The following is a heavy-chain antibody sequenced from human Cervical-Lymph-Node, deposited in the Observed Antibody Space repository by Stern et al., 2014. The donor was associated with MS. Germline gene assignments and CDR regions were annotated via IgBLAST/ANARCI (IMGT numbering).Heavy chain of an antibody. CDR2: IYSQSSVT. CDR1: GYTFTGHY. D-gene: IGHD3-3*02. V-gene: IGHV1-2*02. J-gene: IGHJ6*02. CDR3: VRDSLSTGSNISNYYYGMDV. Sequence: QVQLVQSGAEVKKPGASLNVSCRASGYTFTGHYIHWMRQAPGHGLEWIGWIYSQSSVTNYAQNFQGRATISRAKSFNTGDKELRSLTSDDTAVYYCVRDSLSTGSNISNYYYGMDVWGQGTTVAVSS.